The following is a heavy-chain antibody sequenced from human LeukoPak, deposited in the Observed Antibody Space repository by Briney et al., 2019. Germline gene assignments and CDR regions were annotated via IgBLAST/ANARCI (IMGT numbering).Heavy chain of an antibody. V-gene: IGHV1-18*01. CDR2: ISAYSGNT. CDR1: GYTFTSYG. J-gene: IGHJ5*02. D-gene: IGHD6-13*01. Sequence: ASVKVSCKASGYTFTSYGISWVRQAPGQGLEWMGWISAYSGNTNYAQKLQGRVTMTTDTSTSTAYMELRSLRSDDTAVYYRARDYIGYSSSWYDRGNWFDPWGQGTLVTVSS. CDR3: ARDYIGYSSSWYDRGNWFDP.